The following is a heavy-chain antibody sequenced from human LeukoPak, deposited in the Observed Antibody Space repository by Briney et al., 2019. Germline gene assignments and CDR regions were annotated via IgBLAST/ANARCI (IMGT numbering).Heavy chain of an antibody. J-gene: IGHJ3*01. CDR1: GDSVSGNSTA. V-gene: IGHV6-1*01. CDR2: TYYRSKWYN. D-gene: IGHD5-24*01. CDR3: ARGGQGDGYSADEAFNF. Sequence: SQTLSLTCAISGDSVSGNSTAYNWIRQSPFRGLEWRGRTYYRSKWYNDCAVSVKGRITINPDTSKNQLSLQLNSVTPDDTAVYYCARGGQGDGYSADEAFNFWGQGTMVTVSS.